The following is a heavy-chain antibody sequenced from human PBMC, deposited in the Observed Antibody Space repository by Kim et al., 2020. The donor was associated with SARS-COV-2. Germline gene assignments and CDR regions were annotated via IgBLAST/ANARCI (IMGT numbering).Heavy chain of an antibody. V-gene: IGHV3-48*03. CDR3: ARGPRVNWKIGD. D-gene: IGHD1-20*01. CDR2: ISSSGSTTI. CDR1: GFTFSSYE. Sequence: GGSLRLSCAASGFTFSSYEMNWVRQAPGKGLEWVSYISSSGSTTIYNADSVKGRFTISRDNAKDSLYLQMNSLRGEDTGVYYCARGPRVNWKIGDWGQGT. J-gene: IGHJ4*02.